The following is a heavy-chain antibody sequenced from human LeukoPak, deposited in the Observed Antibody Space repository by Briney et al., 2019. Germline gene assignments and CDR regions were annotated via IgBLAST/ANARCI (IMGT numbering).Heavy chain of an antibody. V-gene: IGHV4-61*01. J-gene: IGHJ6*03. Sequence: SETLSLTCTVSGGSISSSSYYWGWIRQPPGKGLEWIGYIYYSGSTNYNPSLKSRVTISVDTSKNQFSLKLSSVTAADTAVYYCARDFRSPRGSGPYYYYMDVWGKGTTVTVSS. CDR3: ARDFRSPRGSGPYYYYMDV. CDR2: IYYSGST. CDR1: GGSISSSSYY. D-gene: IGHD3-10*01.